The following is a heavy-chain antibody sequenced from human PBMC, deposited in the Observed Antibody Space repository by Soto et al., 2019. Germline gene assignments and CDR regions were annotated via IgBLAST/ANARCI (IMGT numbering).Heavy chain of an antibody. D-gene: IGHD3-22*01. Sequence: SETLSLTCTVSGGSISSSSYYWGWIRQPPGKGLEWIGSIYYSGSTYYNPSLKSRVTISVDTSKNQFSLKLSSATAADTAVYYCARHSTDYYDSSGYPNDAFDIWGQGTMVTVSS. CDR2: IYYSGST. CDR1: GGSISSSSYY. J-gene: IGHJ3*02. V-gene: IGHV4-39*01. CDR3: ARHSTDYYDSSGYPNDAFDI.